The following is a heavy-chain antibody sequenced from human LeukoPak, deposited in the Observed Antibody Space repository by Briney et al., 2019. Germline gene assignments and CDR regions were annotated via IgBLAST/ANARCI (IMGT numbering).Heavy chain of an antibody. CDR3: ARGGRVAVVVPAAIDY. J-gene: IGHJ4*02. D-gene: IGHD2-2*01. CDR1: GYTFTGYY. V-gene: IGHV1-2*02. CDR2: INPNSGGT. Sequence: ASVKVSCKASGYTFTGYYMHWVRQAPGQGLEWMGWINPNSGGTNYAQKFQGRVTMTRDTSISTAYMELSRLRSDDTAGYYCARGGRVAVVVPAAIDYWGQGTLVTVSS.